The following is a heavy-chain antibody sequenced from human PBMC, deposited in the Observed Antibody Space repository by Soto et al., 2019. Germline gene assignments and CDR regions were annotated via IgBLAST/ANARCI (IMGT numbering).Heavy chain of an antibody. V-gene: IGHV3-7*01. CDR1: GFTFRRYW. J-gene: IGHJ3*02. CDR3: ARRVTPMITGMALFDI. Sequence: PGGSLRLSCAAFGFTFRRYWLNWVRQSPGKGLEWVANIKQDGTEKNNVDSVKGRFTISRDNARKSLYLQMDSLRAEDTAVYLFARRVTPMITGMALFDIWGQGTLVTASS. CDR2: IKQDGTEK. D-gene: IGHD5-18*01.